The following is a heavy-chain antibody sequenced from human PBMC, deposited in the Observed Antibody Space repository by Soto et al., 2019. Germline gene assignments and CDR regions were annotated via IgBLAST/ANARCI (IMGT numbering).Heavy chain of an antibody. V-gene: IGHV1-18*01. D-gene: IGHD3-3*01. CDR1: GYTFTSYG. J-gene: IGHJ5*02. CDR2: ISAYNGAT. CDR3: ARGGGTILAPLP. Sequence: ASVKVSCKASGYTFTSYGISWVRQAPGQGLEWMGLISAYNGATMYAQKFQGRVTMTTDTSTRTAYMELRGLRSDDTAVYYCARGGGTILAPLPWGQGTLVTVSS.